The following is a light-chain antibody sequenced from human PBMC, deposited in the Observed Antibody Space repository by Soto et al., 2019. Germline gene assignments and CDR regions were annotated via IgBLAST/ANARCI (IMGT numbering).Light chain of an antibody. J-gene: IGKJ5*01. Sequence: EIVMTQSPATLSVSPGERATLSCRASQSVGSHLAWYQQKPGRALRLLMSGTSNRATGTPDRFSGSGSGTDFTLTISRLEPEDFAVYYCQQYGSPPITFGQGTRLEIK. CDR1: QSVGSH. V-gene: IGKV3-20*01. CDR2: GTS. CDR3: QQYGSPPIT.